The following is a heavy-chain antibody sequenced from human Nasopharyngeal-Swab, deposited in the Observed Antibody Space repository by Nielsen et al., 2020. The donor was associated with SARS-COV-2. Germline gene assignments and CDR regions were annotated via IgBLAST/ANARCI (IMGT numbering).Heavy chain of an antibody. Sequence: VRQMPGKGLEWVAVISYDGSNKYYADSVKGRFTISRDNSKNTLYLQMNSLRAEDTAVYYCARSGDYCSSTSCYLSDAFDIWGQGTTVTVSS. CDR2: ISYDGSNK. CDR3: ARSGDYCSSTSCYLSDAFDI. D-gene: IGHD2-2*01. V-gene: IGHV3-30-3*01. J-gene: IGHJ3*02.